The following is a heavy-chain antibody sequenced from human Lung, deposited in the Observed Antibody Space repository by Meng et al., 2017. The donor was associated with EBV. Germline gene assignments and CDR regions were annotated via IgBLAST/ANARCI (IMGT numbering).Heavy chain of an antibody. V-gene: IGHV4-30-4*01. D-gene: IGHD6-19*01. Sequence: QVQLQQSGPGLLKPSQTRYLTCTVSGGSISSGDYYWSWIRQPPGKGLEWIGYIYYSGSTYYHPSLKSRLSMSADTSKNQFSLYLNSVTAADTAVYYCARLRLVWMFDYWGQGALVTVSS. J-gene: IGHJ4*02. CDR2: IYYSGST. CDR3: ARLRLVWMFDY. CDR1: GGSISSGDYY.